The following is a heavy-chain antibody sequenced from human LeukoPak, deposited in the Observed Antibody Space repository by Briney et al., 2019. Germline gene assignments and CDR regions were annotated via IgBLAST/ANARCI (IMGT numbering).Heavy chain of an antibody. D-gene: IGHD4-17*01. V-gene: IGHV4-39*07. J-gene: IGHJ3*02. CDR3: ARFTVTTGGDAFDI. CDR2: IYYSGST. Sequence: SETLSLTCTVSGGSISSSSYYWGWIRQPPGKGLEWIGSIYYSGSTYYNPSLKSRVTISVNTSKNQFSLKLSSVTAADTAVYYCARFTVTTGGDAFDIWGQGTMVTVSS. CDR1: GGSISSSSYY.